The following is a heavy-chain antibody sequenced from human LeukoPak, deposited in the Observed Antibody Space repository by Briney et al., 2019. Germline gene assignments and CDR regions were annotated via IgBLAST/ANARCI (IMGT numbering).Heavy chain of an antibody. CDR2: IYDSGST. CDR3: ARVTAETANTVFGVVNHNWFDP. J-gene: IGHJ5*02. Sequence: PSETLSLTCTVSGGSIRSDYWSWIRQPPEKGLEWIGHIYDSGSTNYNPSLKSRVTISVSTSKNQFSLKLTSVTAADTAVYYCARVTAETANTVFGVVNHNWFDPWGQGTLVTVSS. D-gene: IGHD3-3*01. CDR1: GGSIRSDY. V-gene: IGHV4-59*01.